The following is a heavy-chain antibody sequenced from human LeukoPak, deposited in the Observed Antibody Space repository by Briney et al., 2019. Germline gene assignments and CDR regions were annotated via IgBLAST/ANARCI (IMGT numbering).Heavy chain of an antibody. V-gene: IGHV3-9*01. CDR2: ISWNSGST. CDR1: GFTFDDYA. Sequence: GRSLRLSCAASGFTFDDYAMHWVRQAPGKGLEWVSGISWNSGSTGYADSVKGRFTISRDNAKNSLNLQMNSLRPEDTALYYCAKDLGCIAVAGRGFDCWGQGTMVSVSS. J-gene: IGHJ4*02. CDR3: AKDLGCIAVAGRGFDC. D-gene: IGHD6-13*01.